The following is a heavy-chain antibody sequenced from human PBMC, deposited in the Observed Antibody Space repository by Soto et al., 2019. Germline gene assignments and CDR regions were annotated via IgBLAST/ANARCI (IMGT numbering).Heavy chain of an antibody. CDR3: ARGSWELPDYYYGMDV. CDR2: IYYSGST. V-gene: IGHV4-61*01. Sequence: SETLSLTCSVSGGSISSGYYYWSWIRQPPGKGLEWIGYIYYSGSTNYNPSLKSRVTISVDTSKNQFSLKLSSVTAADTAVYYCARGSWELPDYYYGMDVWGQGTTVTVSS. CDR1: GGSISSGYYY. J-gene: IGHJ6*02. D-gene: IGHD1-26*01.